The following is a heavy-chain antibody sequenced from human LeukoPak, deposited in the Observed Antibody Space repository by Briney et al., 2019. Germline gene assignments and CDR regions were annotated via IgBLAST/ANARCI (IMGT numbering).Heavy chain of an antibody. Sequence: PGGSLRLSCAASGFTFSSYGMHWVRQAPGKGLEWVAVISYDGSNKYYADSVKGRFTISRDNSKNTLYLQMNSLRAEDTAVYYCAKDRAYQLPPVTNTDVWGEGTTVTVSS. D-gene: IGHD2-2*01. V-gene: IGHV3-30*18. CDR2: ISYDGSNK. CDR1: GFTFSSYG. J-gene: IGHJ6*03. CDR3: AKDRAYQLPPVTNTDV.